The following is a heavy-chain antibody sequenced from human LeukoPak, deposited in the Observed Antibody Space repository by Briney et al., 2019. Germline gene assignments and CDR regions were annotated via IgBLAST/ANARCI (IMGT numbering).Heavy chain of an antibody. Sequence: GGSLRLSCAASGFTFSSYAMSWVRQAPGKGLEWVSAISGSGGSTYYADSVKGRFTISRDNSKNTLYLQMNSLRPEDTAVYFCAKRITVAAGIYFDSWGQGTLVTVPS. CDR2: ISGSGGST. V-gene: IGHV3-23*01. D-gene: IGHD6-19*01. J-gene: IGHJ4*02. CDR1: GFTFSSYA. CDR3: AKRITVAAGIYFDS.